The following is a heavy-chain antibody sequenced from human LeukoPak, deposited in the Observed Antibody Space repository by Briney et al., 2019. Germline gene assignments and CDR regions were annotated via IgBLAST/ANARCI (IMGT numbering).Heavy chain of an antibody. CDR1: GFTFSNAW. V-gene: IGHV3-15*01. Sequence: GGSLRLSCAASGFTFSNAWMSWVRQAPGKGLEWVGRIKSKTDGGTTDYAAPVKGRFTISRDDSKNTLYLQMNSLKTEDTAVYYCTTDIMWELLDLYYWGQGTLVTVSS. D-gene: IGHD1-26*01. J-gene: IGHJ4*02. CDR2: IKSKTDGGTT. CDR3: TTDIMWELLDLYY.